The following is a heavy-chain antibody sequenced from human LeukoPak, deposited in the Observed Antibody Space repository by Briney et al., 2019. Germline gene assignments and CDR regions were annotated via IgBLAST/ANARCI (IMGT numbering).Heavy chain of an antibody. V-gene: IGHV1-18*01. CDR3: ARDAYGPGSYRLDY. CDR1: GGTFSSYA. Sequence: ASVKVSCKASGGTFSSYAISWVRQAPGQGLEWMGWISAYNGNTNYAQKLQGRVTMTTDTSTSTAYMELRSLRSDDTAVYYCARDAYGPGSYRLDYWGQGTLVTVSS. CDR2: ISAYNGNT. J-gene: IGHJ4*02. D-gene: IGHD3-10*01.